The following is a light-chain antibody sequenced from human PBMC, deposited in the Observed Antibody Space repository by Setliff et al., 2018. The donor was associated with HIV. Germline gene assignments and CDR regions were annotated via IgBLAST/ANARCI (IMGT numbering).Light chain of an antibody. V-gene: IGLV2-14*01. J-gene: IGLJ1*01. Sequence: QSALTQPASVSGSPGQSITISCTGTSSDIGGYNFVSWFQQHPGKAPKLMIYEVSTRPSGVSNRFSGSKSGNMASLTISGLQAEDEADYYCGSYTSSSTLYVFGTGTRSPS. CDR2: EVS. CDR3: GSYTSSSTLYV. CDR1: SSDIGGYNF.